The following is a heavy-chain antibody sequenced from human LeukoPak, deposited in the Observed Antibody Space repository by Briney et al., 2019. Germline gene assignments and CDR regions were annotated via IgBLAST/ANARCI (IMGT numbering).Heavy chain of an antibody. V-gene: IGHV3-9*01. J-gene: IGHJ4*02. CDR1: GFTFDDYA. CDR3: AKDRTMVRGYFDY. D-gene: IGHD3-10*01. Sequence: PGGSLRLSCAASGFTFDDYAMHWVRQAPGKGLEWVSGISWNSGTIGYADSVKGRFTISRDNAKKSLYLQMNSLRTEDTALYYCAKDRTMVRGYFDYWGQGTLVTVSS. CDR2: ISWNSGTI.